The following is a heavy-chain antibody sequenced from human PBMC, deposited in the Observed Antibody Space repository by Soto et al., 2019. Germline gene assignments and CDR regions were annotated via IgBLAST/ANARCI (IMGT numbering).Heavy chain of an antibody. CDR2: IYSGAST. V-gene: IGHV3-66*01. D-gene: IGHD4-17*01. J-gene: IGHJ3*02. Sequence: EVQLVESGGGLVQPGGSLRLSCAASGFTVSSNYMSWVRQAPGKGLEWVSVIYSGASTYYADSVKGRFTISRDNSKNTLYLQMNSLRDEDTAVYYCARDPPTGHGGDAFDIWGQGTMVTVSS. CDR1: GFTVSSNY. CDR3: ARDPPTGHGGDAFDI.